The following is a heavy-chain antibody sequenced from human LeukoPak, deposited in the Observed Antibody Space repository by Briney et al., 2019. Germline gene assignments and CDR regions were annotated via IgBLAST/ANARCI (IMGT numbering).Heavy chain of an antibody. D-gene: IGHD3-10*01. J-gene: IGHJ4*02. CDR3: ANVAFYYTSGTYI. CDR1: GFTFSNYA. CDR2: IGGSGSNT. Sequence: GGSLRLSCAASGFTFSNYAMSWVRQTPEKGLEWVSSIGGSGSNTYYADSVKGRFTISRDNSKNALYLQMNSLRDEDTAKYYCANVAFYYTSGTYIWGQGTLVTVSS. V-gene: IGHV3-23*01.